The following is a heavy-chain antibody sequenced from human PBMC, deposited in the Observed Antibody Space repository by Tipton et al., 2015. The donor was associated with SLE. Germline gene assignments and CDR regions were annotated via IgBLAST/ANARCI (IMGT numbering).Heavy chain of an antibody. V-gene: IGHV4-34*01. J-gene: IGHJ3*02. D-gene: IGHD3-3*01. CDR2: VYHSGST. CDR3: ARDPSPYYDFWSGPDAFDI. CDR1: GGSFNGYY. Sequence: TLSLTCAVYGGSFNGYYWSWIRQTPGRGLEWIGTVYHSGSTHYNPSLKSRVTISVDTPKNQFSLKLSSVTAADTAVYYCARDPSPYYDFWSGPDAFDIWGQGTMVTVSS.